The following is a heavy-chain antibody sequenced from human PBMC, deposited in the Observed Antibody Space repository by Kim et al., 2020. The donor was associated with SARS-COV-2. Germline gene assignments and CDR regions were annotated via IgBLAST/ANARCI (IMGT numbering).Heavy chain of an antibody. D-gene: IGHD2-2*01. J-gene: IGHJ6*02. V-gene: IGHV3-30*07. CDR3: ARQGYCSSTTCYGMDV. Sequence: VKGRFAIPRDNSENTVSLQMSSLGAEDTAIYYCARQGYCSSTTCYGMDVWGQGTTVTVSS.